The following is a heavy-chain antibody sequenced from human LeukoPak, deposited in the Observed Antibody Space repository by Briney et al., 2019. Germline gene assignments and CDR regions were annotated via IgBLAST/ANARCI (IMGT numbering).Heavy chain of an antibody. V-gene: IGHV3-23*01. J-gene: IGHJ6*03. D-gene: IGHD2-8*01. CDR1: GFTFSSYA. Sequence: GGSLRLSCAASGFTFSSYAMSWFRQAPGKGLEWVSTISGSGGSTDYADSVKGRFTISRDNSKNTLYLQMNSLRAEDTAVYYCAKDRGHCTNGVCYNYYYMDVWGKGTTVTVSS. CDR3: AKDRGHCTNGVCYNYYYMDV. CDR2: ISGSGGST.